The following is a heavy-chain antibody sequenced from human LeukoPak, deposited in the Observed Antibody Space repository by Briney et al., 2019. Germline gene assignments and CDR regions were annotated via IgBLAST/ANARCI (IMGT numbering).Heavy chain of an antibody. CDR1: GGSINFFY. V-gene: IGHV4-59*01. Sequence: SELLTLTCGVSGGSINFFYWSWIRQPPGKGLEWCGYIFFTGITHYNPSLKSRVTISLDTSKNQFSLKLRSVTAADTAVYYCARDQGAQPLLFDPWGQGTLVTVSS. D-gene: IGHD2-21*02. CDR2: IFFTGIT. CDR3: ARDQGAQPLLFDP. J-gene: IGHJ5*02.